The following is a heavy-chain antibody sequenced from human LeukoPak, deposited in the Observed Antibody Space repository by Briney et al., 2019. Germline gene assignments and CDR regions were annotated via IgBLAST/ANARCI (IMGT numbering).Heavy chain of an antibody. CDR3: VKARTGSGSSAFDP. CDR2: ISSNGGST. CDR1: GFTFSSYA. V-gene: IGHV3-64D*06. J-gene: IGHJ5*02. Sequence: GGSLRPSCSASGFTFSSYAMHWVRQAPGKGLEYVSAISSNGGSTYYADSVKGRFTISRDNSKNTLYLQMSSLRAEDTAVYYCVKARTGSGSSAFDPWGQGTLVTVSS. D-gene: IGHD3-10*01.